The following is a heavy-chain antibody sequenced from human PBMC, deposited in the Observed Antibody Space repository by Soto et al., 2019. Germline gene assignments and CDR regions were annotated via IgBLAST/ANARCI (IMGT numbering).Heavy chain of an antibody. Sequence: SETLSLTCTVSGGSISSGGYYWSWIRQHPGKGLECIWYIYYSGSTYYNPFLKIRVTISVDTSKNQFSLKLSSVTAADTAVYYFARLFYYYGSGRSVQPFNWFDPWGQGTLVTVSS. D-gene: IGHD3-10*01. CDR1: GGSISSGGYY. V-gene: IGHV4-31*03. CDR2: IYYSGST. CDR3: ARLFYYYGSGRSVQPFNWFDP. J-gene: IGHJ5*02.